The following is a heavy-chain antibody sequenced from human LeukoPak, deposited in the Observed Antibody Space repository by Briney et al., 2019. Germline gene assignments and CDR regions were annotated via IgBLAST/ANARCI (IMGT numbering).Heavy chain of an antibody. CDR1: GFTFSSYW. J-gene: IGHJ4*02. V-gene: IGHV3-7*01. D-gene: IGHD6-19*01. CDR2: IKQDGSEK. Sequence: PGGSLRLSCAASGFTFSSYWMSWVRQAPGKGLEWVANIKQDGSEKYYVDSVKGRFTLSRDNSKNTLYLQMNSLSVEDTAIYYCAREATWGQWYFDHWGQGTPVTVSS. CDR3: AREATWGQWYFDH.